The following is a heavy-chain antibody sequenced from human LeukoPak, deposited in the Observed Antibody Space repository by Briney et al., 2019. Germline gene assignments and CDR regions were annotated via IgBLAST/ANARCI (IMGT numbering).Heavy chain of an antibody. D-gene: IGHD3-16*01. Sequence: PGGSLRLSCAAPGFTFSSYGMHWVRQAPGKGLEWVAVISYDGSNKYYADSVKGRFTISRDNSKNTLYLQMNSLRVEDTAMYYWAPEGEGYILFDQWGRGTLLSVS. CDR3: APEGEGYILFDQ. CDR2: ISYDGSNK. J-gene: IGHJ4*02. CDR1: GFTFSSYG. V-gene: IGHV3-30*03.